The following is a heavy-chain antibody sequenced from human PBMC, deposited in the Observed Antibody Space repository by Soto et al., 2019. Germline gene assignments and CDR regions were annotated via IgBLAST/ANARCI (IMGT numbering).Heavy chain of an antibody. Sequence: PGGSLRLSCAASGFTFSSYEVNWVRQAPGKGLEWVSYISSSGITIHYADSVKGRFTISRDNAKNSLYLQMNSLRAEDTAVYYCASTTTVTPYYFEYWGQGTLVTVSS. CDR3: ASTTTVTPYYFEY. CDR1: GFTFSSYE. V-gene: IGHV3-48*03. J-gene: IGHJ4*02. D-gene: IGHD4-17*01. CDR2: ISSSGITI.